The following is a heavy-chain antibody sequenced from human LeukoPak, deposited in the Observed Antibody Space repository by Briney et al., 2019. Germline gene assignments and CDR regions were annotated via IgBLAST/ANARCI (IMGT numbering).Heavy chain of an antibody. Sequence: PGGSLRLSCAASGFTFSSYWMSWVRQAPGKGLEGVANIKQDGSEKYYVDSVKGRFTISRDSAKNSLYLQMNSLRAEDTAVYYCARTDNGYYDSSGYYYDYWGQGTLVTVSS. CDR1: GFTFSSYW. V-gene: IGHV3-7*01. CDR3: ARTDNGYYDSSGYYYDY. D-gene: IGHD3-22*01. J-gene: IGHJ4*02. CDR2: IKQDGSEK.